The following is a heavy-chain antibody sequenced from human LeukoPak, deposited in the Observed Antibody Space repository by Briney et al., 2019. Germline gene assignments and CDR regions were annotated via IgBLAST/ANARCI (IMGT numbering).Heavy chain of an antibody. CDR3: ARWGGTRQYYFDY. Sequence: PGGSLRLSCAVSGFIFSDYGFHWVRQAPGKGLEWVAVTRFDGSIKQYADSVKGRFTISRDDSKDTLYLQMNFLKYEDTAVYYCARWGGTRQYYFDYWGQGTLVTASS. V-gene: IGHV3-33*01. J-gene: IGHJ4*02. CDR1: GFIFSDYG. D-gene: IGHD1-1*01. CDR2: TRFDGSIK.